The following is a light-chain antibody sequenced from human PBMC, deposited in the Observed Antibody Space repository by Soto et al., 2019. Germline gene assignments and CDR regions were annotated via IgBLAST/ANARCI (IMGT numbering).Light chain of an antibody. Sequence: QSALTQPPSASGSPGQSVTISCTGTSSDVGGYNYVSLYQQHPGKAPKLMIYEVSKRPSGVPDRFSGSKSGNTASLTVSGLQAEDEADYYCSSYAGSNNFWVFGGGTKLTVL. CDR2: EVS. CDR3: SSYAGSNNFWV. CDR1: SSDVGGYNY. V-gene: IGLV2-8*01. J-gene: IGLJ3*02.